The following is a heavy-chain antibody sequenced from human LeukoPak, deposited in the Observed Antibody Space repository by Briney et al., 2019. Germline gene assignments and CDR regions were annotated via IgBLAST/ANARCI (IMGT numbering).Heavy chain of an antibody. Sequence: GGSLRLSCAASGFTFDDYAMHWVRQGPGKGLEWVSGISWNSGSIGYADSVKGRFTISRDNAKNSLYLQMNSLRAEDTAVYYCARDFSSGSYYGDYYFDYWGQGTLVTVSS. CDR1: GFTFDDYA. J-gene: IGHJ4*02. D-gene: IGHD1-26*01. V-gene: IGHV3-9*01. CDR3: ARDFSSGSYYGDYYFDY. CDR2: ISWNSGSI.